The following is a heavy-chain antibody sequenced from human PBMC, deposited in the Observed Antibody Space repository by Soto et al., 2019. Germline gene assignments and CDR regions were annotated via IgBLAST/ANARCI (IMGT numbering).Heavy chain of an antibody. J-gene: IGHJ4*02. V-gene: IGHV3-73*01. CDR2: MRSEVKDYAT. Sequence: GGSLRLSCAASGFTFSAFPMHWVRQASGKGLEWVGRMRSEVKDYATEYAESVKGRFTISRDDSKNTAYLQMNSLKTDDTAVYYCTTLGEWGSYSGYWRLRTLVTVSS. D-gene: IGHD3-16*01. CDR1: GFTFSAFP. CDR3: TTLGEWGSYSGY.